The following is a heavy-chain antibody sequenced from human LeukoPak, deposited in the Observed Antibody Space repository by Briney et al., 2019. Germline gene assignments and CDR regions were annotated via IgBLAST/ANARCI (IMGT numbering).Heavy chain of an antibody. Sequence: PGGSLRLSCAASGFTFSTYSMSWVRLAPGKGLKWVSGISGSGANTYYADSVKGRFTISRDNSKNTLYLQMNSLRAEDTAVFYCAKYPASGGYFDYWGQGTLVTVSS. D-gene: IGHD6-13*01. J-gene: IGHJ4*02. CDR2: ISGSGANT. V-gene: IGHV3-23*01. CDR3: AKYPASGGYFDY. CDR1: GFTFSTYS.